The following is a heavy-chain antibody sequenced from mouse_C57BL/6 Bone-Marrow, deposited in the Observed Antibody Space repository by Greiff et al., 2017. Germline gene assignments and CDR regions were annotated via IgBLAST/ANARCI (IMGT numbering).Heavy chain of an antibody. Sequence: VKVVESGAELVRPGASVTLSCKASGYTFTDYEMHWVKQTPVHGLEWIGAIDPETGGTAYNQKFKGKAILTADKSSSTAYMELRSLTSEDSAVYYCTPETWSWFAYWGQGTLVTVSA. CDR1: GYTFTDYE. CDR2: IDPETGGT. CDR3: TPETWSWFAY. V-gene: IGHV1-15*01. J-gene: IGHJ3*01.